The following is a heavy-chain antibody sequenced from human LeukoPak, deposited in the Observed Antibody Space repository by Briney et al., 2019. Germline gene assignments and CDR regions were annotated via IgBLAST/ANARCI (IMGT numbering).Heavy chain of an antibody. Sequence: ASVKVSCKASGYTFTSYDINWVRHPTGQGLEWMGWMNPNSGNTGYAQKFQRRVTMTRNPSIRTAYMELSSLRSEDTAVYYCASDSHNWFDPWGQGTLVTVSS. CDR3: ASDSHNWFDP. CDR1: GYTFTSYD. CDR2: MNPNSGNT. J-gene: IGHJ5*02. V-gene: IGHV1-8*01. D-gene: IGHD2-15*01.